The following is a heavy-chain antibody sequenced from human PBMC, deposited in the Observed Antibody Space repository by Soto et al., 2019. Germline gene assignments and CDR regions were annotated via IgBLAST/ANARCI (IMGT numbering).Heavy chain of an antibody. CDR2: ISGSGGST. V-gene: IGHV3-23*01. D-gene: IGHD5-18*01. CDR3: ARIDTAMARPEDV. J-gene: IGHJ6*02. CDR1: GFTFSSYA. Sequence: GGSLRLSCAASGFTFSSYAMSWVRQAPGKGLEWVSAISGSGGSTYYADSVKDRFTISRDNSKNTLYLQMNSLRAEDTAVYYCARIDTAMARPEDVWGQGTTVTVSS.